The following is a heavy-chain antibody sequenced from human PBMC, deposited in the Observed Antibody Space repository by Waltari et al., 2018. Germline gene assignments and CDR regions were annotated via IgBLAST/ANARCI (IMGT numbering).Heavy chain of an antibody. CDR1: GGSISSSSSY. D-gene: IGHD1-20*01. CDR3: ARRAVSIDAFDI. CDR2: IYYNGNT. J-gene: IGHJ3*02. V-gene: IGHV4-39*01. Sequence: QLHLQASGPGLVKPSETLSLTCTVSGGSISSSSSYWGWIRQPPEKGLEWIATIYYNGNTYYNPSLKGRVTISGDTSKNQFSLKLTSVTAADTAVYFCARRAVSIDAFDIWGQGTMVTVSS.